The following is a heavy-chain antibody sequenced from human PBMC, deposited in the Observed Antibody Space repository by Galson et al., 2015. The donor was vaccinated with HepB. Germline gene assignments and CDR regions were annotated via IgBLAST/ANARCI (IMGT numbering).Heavy chain of an antibody. J-gene: IGHJ4*02. V-gene: IGHV1-69*13. D-gene: IGHD5-18*01. CDR3: ARDRGGTAMDLDY. CDR2: IIPIFGTA. Sequence: SVKVSCKASGGTFSSYAISWVRQAPGQGLEWMGGIIPIFGTANYAQKFQGRVTITADESTSTAYMELSSLRSEDTAVYYCARDRGGTAMDLDYWGQGTLVTVSS. CDR1: GGTFSSYA.